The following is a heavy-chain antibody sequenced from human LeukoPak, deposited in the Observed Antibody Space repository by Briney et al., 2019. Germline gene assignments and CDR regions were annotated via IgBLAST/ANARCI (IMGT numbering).Heavy chain of an antibody. CDR2: IYSGGGT. V-gene: IGHV3-53*01. CDR3: ARVARYNWFDP. J-gene: IGHJ5*02. CDR1: GFTVSSNY. Sequence: GGSLRLSCAASGFTVSSNYMSWVRQAPGKGLEWVSVIYSGGGTYYTESVKGRFTISRDSSKNTLYLQMNSLRAEDTAVYYCARVARYNWFDPWGQGTLVTVSS.